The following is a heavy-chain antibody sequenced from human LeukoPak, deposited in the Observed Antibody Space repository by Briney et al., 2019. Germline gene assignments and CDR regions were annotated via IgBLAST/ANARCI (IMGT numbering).Heavy chain of an antibody. Sequence: ASVKVSCKASGYTFTSYGISWVRQGPGQGLEWMGWISAYNGNTNYAQKLQGRVTMTTDTSTSTAYMELRSLRSDDTAVYYCARDEYSSGWYHPPDYWGQGTLVTVSS. J-gene: IGHJ4*02. D-gene: IGHD6-19*01. CDR3: ARDEYSSGWYHPPDY. CDR1: GYTFTSYG. CDR2: ISAYNGNT. V-gene: IGHV1-18*01.